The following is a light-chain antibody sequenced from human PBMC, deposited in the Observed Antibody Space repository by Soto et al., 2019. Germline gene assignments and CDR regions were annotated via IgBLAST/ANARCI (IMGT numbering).Light chain of an antibody. CDR1: QSLVYSDGNTY. CDR2: LGS. V-gene: IGKV2-28*01. CDR3: MQPLQSWT. J-gene: IGKJ1*01. Sequence: DVVMTQSPLSLPVTLGQPASISCRSSQSLVYSDGNTYLDWYLQKPGQSPQLLIYLGSNRASGVPDRFSGSGSGTDFTLKISRVEAEDVGVYYCMQPLQSWTFGQGTKVDI.